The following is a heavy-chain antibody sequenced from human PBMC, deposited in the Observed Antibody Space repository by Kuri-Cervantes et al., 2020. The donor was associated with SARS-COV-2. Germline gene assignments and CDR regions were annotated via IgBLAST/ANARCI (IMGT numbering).Heavy chain of an antibody. CDR2: INPSGGST. CDR3: ARSPSNGDYDGWFDY. V-gene: IGHV1-46*01. CDR1: GYTFTSYY. J-gene: IGHJ4*02. D-gene: IGHD4-17*01. Sequence: ASETVSCKASGYTFTSYYMHWLRQAPGQGLEWMGVINPSGGSTSYAQKFQGRVTMTRDTSTSTVYMELSSLRSEDTAVYYCARSPSNGDYDGWFDYWGQGTLVTVSS.